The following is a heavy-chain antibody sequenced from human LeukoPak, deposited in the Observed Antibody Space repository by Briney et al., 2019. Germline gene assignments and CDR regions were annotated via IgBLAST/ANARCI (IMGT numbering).Heavy chain of an antibody. Sequence: SETLSLTCAVYGGSFSGYYWNWIRQPPGKGLEWIGEINHSGSTNYNPSLKSRVTVSVDTSKNQFSLKLSSVTAADTAVYYCARELGVMTTVTTGGWFDPWGQGTLVTVSS. D-gene: IGHD4-11*01. CDR1: GGSFSGYY. J-gene: IGHJ5*02. V-gene: IGHV4-34*01. CDR2: INHSGST. CDR3: ARELGVMTTVTTGGWFDP.